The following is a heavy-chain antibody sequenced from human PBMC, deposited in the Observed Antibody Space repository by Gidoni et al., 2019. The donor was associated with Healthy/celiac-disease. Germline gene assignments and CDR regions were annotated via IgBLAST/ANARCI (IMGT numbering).Heavy chain of an antibody. Sequence: EVQLLESGGGLVQPGGSLRLSCAASGFTFSSYAMSWVRQAPGKGLEWGSAISGSGGSKYYADSVKGRFTISRENSKNTLDLQMNSLRAEDTAVYYCAKDLRNRGSEYFQHWGQGTLVTVSS. CDR2: ISGSGGSK. CDR3: AKDLRNRGSEYFQH. CDR1: GFTFSSYA. V-gene: IGHV3-23*01. D-gene: IGHD6-25*01. J-gene: IGHJ1*01.